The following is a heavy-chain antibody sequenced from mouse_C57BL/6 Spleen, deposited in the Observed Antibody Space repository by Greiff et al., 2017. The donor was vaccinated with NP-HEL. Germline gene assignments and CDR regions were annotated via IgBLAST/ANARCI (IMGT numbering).Heavy chain of an antibody. V-gene: IGHV1-76*01. CDR3: ARCNYEEVYAMDY. Sequence: QVQLKESGAELVRPGASVKLSCKASGYTFTDYYINWVKQRPGQGLEWIARIYPGSGNTYYNEKFKGKATLTAEKSSSTAYMQLSSLTSEDSAVYCCARCNYEEVYAMDYWGQGTSVTVSS. CDR1: GYTFTDYY. J-gene: IGHJ4*01. CDR2: IYPGSGNT. D-gene: IGHD2-1*01.